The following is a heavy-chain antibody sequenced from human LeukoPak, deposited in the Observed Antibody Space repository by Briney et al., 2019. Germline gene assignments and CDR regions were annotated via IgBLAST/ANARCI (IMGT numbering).Heavy chain of an antibody. D-gene: IGHD3-10*01. V-gene: IGHV1-18*01. CDR3: ARDDEEFGELSWFDP. CDR1: GYSVINHG. Sequence: ASVKVSCKASGYSVINHGISWVRQAPGQGLEWMGWINSYNGNTTYAQKFQGRVTTTTDTSTTTAYMELRSLRSDDTAVYYCARDDEEFGELSWFDPWGQGTLVTVSS. J-gene: IGHJ5*02. CDR2: INSYNGNT.